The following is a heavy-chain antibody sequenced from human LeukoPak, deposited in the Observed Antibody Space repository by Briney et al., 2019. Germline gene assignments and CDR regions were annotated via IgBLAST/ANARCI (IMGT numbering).Heavy chain of an antibody. CDR2: IYYSGST. CDR1: GGSISSGGYY. Sequence: SETLSLTCTVSGGSISSGGYYWSWIRQHPGKGLEWIGYIYYSGSTYYNPSLKSRVTISVDTSKNQFSLKLSSVTAADTAVYYCARETPRGWELLHGAFDIWGQGTMVTVSS. CDR3: ARETPRGWELLHGAFDI. V-gene: IGHV4-31*03. J-gene: IGHJ3*02. D-gene: IGHD1-26*01.